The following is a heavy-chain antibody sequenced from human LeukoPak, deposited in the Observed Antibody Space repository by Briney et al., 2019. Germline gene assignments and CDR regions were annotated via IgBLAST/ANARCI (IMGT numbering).Heavy chain of an antibody. J-gene: IGHJ3*02. CDR3: AREGTSDAFDI. V-gene: IGHV4-34*01. D-gene: IGHD1-1*01. CDR1: GGSFSGYY. Sequence: SETLSLTCAVYGGSFSGYYWSWIRQPPGKGLEWIGEINHSGSTNYNPSLKSRVTISVDTSKNQFSLKLSSVTAADTAVYYCAREGTSDAFDIWGQGTMVTVSS. CDR2: INHSGST.